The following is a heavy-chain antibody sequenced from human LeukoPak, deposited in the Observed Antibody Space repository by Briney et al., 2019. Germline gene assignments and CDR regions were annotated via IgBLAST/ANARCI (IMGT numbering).Heavy chain of an antibody. Sequence: GGSLRLSCAASGFTFSGYSMNWVRQAPGKGLEWVSYISSSSGTIYYADSVKGRFTISRDNAKNSLYLQMNSLRAEDTAVYYCARGKLYSSGYWGQGTLVTVSS. D-gene: IGHD3-22*01. CDR2: ISSSSGTI. J-gene: IGHJ4*02. V-gene: IGHV3-48*01. CDR3: ARGKLYSSGY. CDR1: GFTFSGYS.